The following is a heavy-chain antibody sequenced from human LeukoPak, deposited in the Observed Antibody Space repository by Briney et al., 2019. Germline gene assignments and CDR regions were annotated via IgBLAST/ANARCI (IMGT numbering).Heavy chain of an antibody. CDR2: ISSSSSTI. J-gene: IGHJ5*02. CDR1: DFTFSAYG. CDR3: ARGIGTVTTPSWFDP. D-gene: IGHD4-17*01. Sequence: GGSRKLSWEASDFTFSAYGMNWVRQAPGKGLGGVSSISSSSSTIYYADSVKGRFTISRDNAKNSLYLQMNSLRDEDTAVYYCARGIGTVTTPSWFDPWGQGTLVTVSS. V-gene: IGHV3-48*02.